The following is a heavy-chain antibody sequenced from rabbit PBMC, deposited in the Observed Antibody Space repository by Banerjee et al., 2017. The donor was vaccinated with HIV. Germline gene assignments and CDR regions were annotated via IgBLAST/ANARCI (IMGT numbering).Heavy chain of an antibody. CDR1: GIDFSSYYY. D-gene: IGHD1-1*01. CDR3: ARDLGTRRDL. J-gene: IGHJ4*01. Sequence: QQQLEESGGGLVKPGGTLTLTCKASGIDFSSYYYMCWVRQAPGKGLEWIACIYADGSGNTYYASWAKGRFTISKTSSTTVTLQMTSLTAADTATYFCARDLGTRRDLWGPGTLVTVS. V-gene: IGHV1S45*01. CDR2: IYADGSGNT.